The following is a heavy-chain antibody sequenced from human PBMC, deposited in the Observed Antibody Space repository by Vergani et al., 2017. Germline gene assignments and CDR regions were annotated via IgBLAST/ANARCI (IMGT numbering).Heavy chain of an antibody. D-gene: IGHD3-10*01. J-gene: IGHJ4*02. CDR3: ARDSPMGSD. V-gene: IGHV3-7*03. CDR2: INEDGRKQ. Sequence: EVQLVESGGGLVQPGGSLRLSCVASGFTVSSNYMSWVRQAPGKGLEWVANINEDGRKQYYVDSVRGRFTISRDNTRKSLYLQMDSLRGEDTAVYYCARDSPMGSDWGQGTLVTVSS. CDR1: GFTVSSNY.